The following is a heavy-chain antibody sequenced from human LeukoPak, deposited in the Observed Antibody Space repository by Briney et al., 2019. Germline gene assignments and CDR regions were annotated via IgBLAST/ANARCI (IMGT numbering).Heavy chain of an antibody. CDR1: GFTFSSYA. CDR2: ISYDGSNK. D-gene: IGHD3-22*01. J-gene: IGHJ3*02. Sequence: PGRSLRLSCAASGFTFSSYAMHWVRQAPGKGLEWVAVISYDGSNKYYADSVKGRFTISRDNSKNTLYLQMNSLRAEDTAVYYCARDRDYYYDSSGYYADAFDIWGQGTMVIVSS. V-gene: IGHV3-30*01. CDR3: ARDRDYYYDSSGYYADAFDI.